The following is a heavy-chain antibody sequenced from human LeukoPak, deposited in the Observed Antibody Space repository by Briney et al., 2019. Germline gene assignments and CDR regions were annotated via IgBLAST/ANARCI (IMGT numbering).Heavy chain of an antibody. CDR3: ARQWELSYYYMDV. Sequence: PGGSLRLSCAASGFTFSSYAMSWVRQAPGKGLEWVSAISGSGGSTYYADSVKGRFTISRDNSKNPLYLQMNSLRAEDTALYYCARQWELSYYYMDVWGKGTTVTVSS. D-gene: IGHD1-26*01. CDR1: GFTFSSYA. V-gene: IGHV3-23*01. J-gene: IGHJ6*03. CDR2: ISGSGGST.